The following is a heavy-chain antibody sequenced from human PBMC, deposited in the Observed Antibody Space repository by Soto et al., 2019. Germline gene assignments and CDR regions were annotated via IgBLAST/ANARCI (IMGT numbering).Heavy chain of an antibody. CDR3: ARGLWYCSSTSCPFDY. D-gene: IGHD2-2*01. CDR2: IYYSGST. V-gene: IGHV4-31*03. CDR1: GGSISSGGYY. Sequence: PSETLFLTCTVSGGSISSGGYYWSWIRQHPGKGLEWIGYIYYSGSTYYNPSLKSRVTISVDTSKNQFSLKLSYVTAADTAVFYCARGLWYCSSTSCPFDYWGQGTLVTVSS. J-gene: IGHJ4*02.